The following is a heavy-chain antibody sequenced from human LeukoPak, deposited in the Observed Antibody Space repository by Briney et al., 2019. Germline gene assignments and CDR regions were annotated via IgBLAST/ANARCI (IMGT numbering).Heavy chain of an antibody. CDR2: IYTSGST. J-gene: IGHJ6*03. D-gene: IGHD5-18*01. V-gene: IGHV4-4*09. CDR3: ATYSGLGYMDV. CDR1: GGSISSYY. Sequence: SETLSLTCTVSGGSISSYYWSWIRQPPGKGLEWIGYIYTSGSTNYNPSLKSRVTISVDTSKNQFSLKLSSVTAADTAVYYCATYSGLGYMDVWGKGTTVTVSS.